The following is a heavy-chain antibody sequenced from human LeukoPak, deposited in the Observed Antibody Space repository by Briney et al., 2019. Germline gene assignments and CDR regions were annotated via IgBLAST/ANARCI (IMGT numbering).Heavy chain of an antibody. J-gene: IGHJ5*02. CDR3: ARDGIAAAGTQP. Sequence: ASVKVSCKASGGTFSSYAISWVRQAPGQGLEWMGRIIPILGIANYAQKFQGRVTITADKSTSTAYMELSSLRSEDTAVYYCARDGIAAAGTQPWGQGNLVTVSS. D-gene: IGHD6-13*01. V-gene: IGHV1-69*04. CDR1: GGTFSSYA. CDR2: IIPILGIA.